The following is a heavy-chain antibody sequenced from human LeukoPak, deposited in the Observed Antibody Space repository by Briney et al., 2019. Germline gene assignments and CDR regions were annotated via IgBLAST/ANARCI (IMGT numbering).Heavy chain of an antibody. D-gene: IGHD4-17*01. V-gene: IGHV4-34*01. Sequence: SETLSLTCAVYGGSFSGYYWSWIRQPPGKGLEWIGEINHSGSTNYNPSLKSRVTISVDTSKNQFSLKLSSVTAADTAVYYCARGANGDYASYYFYYMDVWGNGTTVTVSS. CDR2: INHSGST. CDR1: GGSFSGYY. CDR3: ARGANGDYASYYFYYMDV. J-gene: IGHJ6*03.